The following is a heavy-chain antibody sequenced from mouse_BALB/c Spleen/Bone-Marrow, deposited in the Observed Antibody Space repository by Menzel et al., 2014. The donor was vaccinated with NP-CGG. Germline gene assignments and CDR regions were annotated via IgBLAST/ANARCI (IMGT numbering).Heavy chain of an antibody. Sequence: EVKLMESGPGLVKPSQSLSLTCTVTGCSITSDYAWNWIQQFPGDKLEWMGYINYSGFTTYNPSLKSRISIIRDTSKNQFFLQLNSVTTEDTATYYCAREDNYAFAYWGQGTLVTVSA. J-gene: IGHJ3*01. D-gene: IGHD1-3*01. V-gene: IGHV3-2*02. CDR2: INYSGFT. CDR1: GCSITSDYA. CDR3: AREDNYAFAY.